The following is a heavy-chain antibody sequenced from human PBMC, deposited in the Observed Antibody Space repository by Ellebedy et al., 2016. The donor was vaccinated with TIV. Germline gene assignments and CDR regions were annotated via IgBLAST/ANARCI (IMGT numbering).Heavy chain of an antibody. V-gene: IGHV2-26*01. CDR3: ARIKGRHYYDSSGYVDY. CDR1: GFSLSNARMG. J-gene: IGHJ4*02. Sequence: SGPTLVXPTETLTLTCTVSGFSLSNARMGVSWIRQPPGKALEWLAHIFSNDEKSYSTSLKSRLTISKDTSKSQVVLTMTNMDPVDTATYYCARIKGRHYYDSSGYVDYWGQGTLVTVSS. D-gene: IGHD3-22*01. CDR2: IFSNDEK.